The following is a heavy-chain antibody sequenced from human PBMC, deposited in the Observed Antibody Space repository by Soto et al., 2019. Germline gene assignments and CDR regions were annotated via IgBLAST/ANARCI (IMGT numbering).Heavy chain of an antibody. CDR1: GYAITSYE. D-gene: IGHD1-1*01. Sequence: GASVELSWKSCGYAITSYEMNWVRQAIGQGLEWMGWINPNSGGTKYAPKFQGGVTMTRDTSITTAYMELSRLRSGDTAVYYCAREPATAKPEGVDFWGQGTLVTVSS. CDR2: INPNSGGT. J-gene: IGHJ4*02. CDR3: AREPATAKPEGVDF. V-gene: IGHV1-2*02.